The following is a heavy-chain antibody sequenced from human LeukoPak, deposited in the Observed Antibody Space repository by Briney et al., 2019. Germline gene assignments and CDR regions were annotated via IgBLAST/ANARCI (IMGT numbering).Heavy chain of an antibody. Sequence: SETLSLTCTVSGGSISSSSYYWGWIRQPPGKGLEWIGSIYYSGSTYYNPSLKSRVTISVDTSKNQFSLKLSSVTAADTAVYYCARQFLLYYYDSSGYYSLPDYWGQGTLVTVSS. V-gene: IGHV4-39*01. CDR1: GGSISSSSYY. J-gene: IGHJ4*02. CDR2: IYYSGST. CDR3: ARQFLLYYYDSSGYYSLPDY. D-gene: IGHD3-22*01.